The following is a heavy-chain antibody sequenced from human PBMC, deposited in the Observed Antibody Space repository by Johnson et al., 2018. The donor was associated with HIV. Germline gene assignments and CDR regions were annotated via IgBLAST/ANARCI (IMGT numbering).Heavy chain of an antibody. CDR1: GFIVSSNY. D-gene: IGHD3-22*01. V-gene: IGHV3-66*01. Sequence: VQLVESGGGLVQPGGSLRLSCAASGFIVSSNYMNWVRQAPGKGLEWVSVIYSGGSTYYADSVKGRFTISIDNSKNTLYLQMNSLRVEDTALYYCARATYYYDPSGYLTRPRAFDVWGQGTMVTVSS. J-gene: IGHJ3*01. CDR2: IYSGGST. CDR3: ARATYYYDPSGYLTRPRAFDV.